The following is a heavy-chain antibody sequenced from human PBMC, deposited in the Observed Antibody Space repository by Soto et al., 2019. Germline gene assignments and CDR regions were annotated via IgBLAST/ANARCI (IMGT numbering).Heavy chain of an antibody. CDR3: ARGHYRYAMDV. CDR2: INHSGST. CDR1: GGSISTGVYS. Sequence: SETLSPTCDVSGGSISTGVYSWNWIRQPPGKGLEWVGYINHSGSTYDNPSLESRVTMSVNRSKNQFSLNLTSVTAADTAVYFCARGHYRYAMDVWGQGTTVTVSS. J-gene: IGHJ6*02. V-gene: IGHV4-30-2*01.